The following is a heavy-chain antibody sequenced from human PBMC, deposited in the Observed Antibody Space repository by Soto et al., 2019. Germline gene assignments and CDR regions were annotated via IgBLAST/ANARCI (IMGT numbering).Heavy chain of an antibody. CDR1: GFTFSSYS. J-gene: IGHJ6*02. D-gene: IGHD3-3*01. Sequence: GGSLRLSCAASGFTFSSYSMNWVRQAPGKGLEWVSSISSSSSYIYYADSVKGRFTISRDNAKNTLYLQMNSLRAEDTAVYYCARDPQPWSAPHRYLDGMDVWGQGTTVTVSS. CDR2: ISSSSSYI. V-gene: IGHV3-21*01. CDR3: ARDPQPWSAPHRYLDGMDV.